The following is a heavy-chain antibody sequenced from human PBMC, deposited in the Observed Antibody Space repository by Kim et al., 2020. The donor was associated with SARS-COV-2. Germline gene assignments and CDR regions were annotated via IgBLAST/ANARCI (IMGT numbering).Heavy chain of an antibody. CDR3: AREGRYFDY. J-gene: IGHJ4*02. CDR2: RHN. Sequence: RHNDCAHSGKGQFTIPKDNSKNTLYLQMNSLRAEDTAVYYCAREGRYFDYWGQGTLVTVSS. V-gene: IGHV3-30*01.